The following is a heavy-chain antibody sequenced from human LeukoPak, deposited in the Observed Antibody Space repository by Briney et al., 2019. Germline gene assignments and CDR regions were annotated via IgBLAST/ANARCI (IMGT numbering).Heavy chain of an antibody. Sequence: GGSLRLSCAASGFTFSSYAMSWVRQAPGKGLEWVSAISGSGGSTYYADSVKGRFTISRDNSKNTLYLQMNSLRAEDTAVYCCAKGRLHDSSGVDAFDIWGQGTMVTVSS. D-gene: IGHD3-22*01. CDR1: GFTFSSYA. V-gene: IGHV3-23*01. CDR3: AKGRLHDSSGVDAFDI. CDR2: ISGSGGST. J-gene: IGHJ3*02.